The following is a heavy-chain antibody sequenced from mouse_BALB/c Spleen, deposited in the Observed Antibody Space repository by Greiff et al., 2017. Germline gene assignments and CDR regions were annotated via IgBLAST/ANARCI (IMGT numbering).Heavy chain of an antibody. V-gene: IGHV5-12-2*01. CDR1: GFTFSSYT. D-gene: IGHD4-1*01. CDR3: ARPGMGPWFAY. CDR2: ISNGGGST. Sequence: EVKLMESGGGLVQPGGSLKLSCAASGFTFSSYTMSWVRQTPEKRLEWVAYISNGGGSTYYPDTVKGRFTISRDNAKNTLYLQMSSLKSEDTAMYYCARPGMGPWFAYWGQGTLGTVSA. J-gene: IGHJ3*01.